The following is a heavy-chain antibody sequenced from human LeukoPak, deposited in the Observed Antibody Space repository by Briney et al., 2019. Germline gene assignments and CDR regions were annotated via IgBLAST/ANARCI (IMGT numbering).Heavy chain of an antibody. CDR1: GFTLRSYW. D-gene: IGHD3-22*01. CDR2: IKTDGSSI. J-gene: IGHJ3*02. CDR3: ASSYYDSSGYPGVLRI. Sequence: QAGGSLRLSCAASGFTLRSYWMHWVRQAPGKGLVWVSRIKTDGSSITNADSVKGRFTISRDNDKNTLYLQMNSLRAEDTAVYYCASSYYDSSGYPGVLRIWGQGTMVTVSS. V-gene: IGHV3-74*01.